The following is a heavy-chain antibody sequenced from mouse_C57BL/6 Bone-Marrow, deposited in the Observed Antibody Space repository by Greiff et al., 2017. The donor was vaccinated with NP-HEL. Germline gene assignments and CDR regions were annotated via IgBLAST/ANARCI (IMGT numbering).Heavy chain of an antibody. CDR3: ASGYDVGYFDV. V-gene: IGHV1-49*01. J-gene: IGHJ1*03. D-gene: IGHD2-2*01. CDR1: YFAFMASA. Sequence: LKESGAELVRPWSSVKLSCKDSYFAFMASAMHWVKQRPGHGLEWIGSFTMYSDATEDSENFKGKATLTANTSSSTAYMELSSLTSEDSAVYYCASGYDVGYFDVWGTGTTVTVSS. CDR2: FTMYSDAT.